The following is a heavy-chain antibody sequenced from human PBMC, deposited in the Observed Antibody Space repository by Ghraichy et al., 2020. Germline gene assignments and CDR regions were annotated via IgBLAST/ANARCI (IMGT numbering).Heavy chain of an antibody. Sequence: LNISCAVSGGSISSSNYSWSWIRQPPGKGLEWIGYIYHSGSTYYNPSLKSRVTISADRSKNQISLKLSSVTAADTAVYYCARAPYDDDGFYDDGFDIWGQGTMVTVSS. D-gene: IGHD3-22*01. J-gene: IGHJ3*02. CDR1: GGSISSSNYS. V-gene: IGHV4-30-2*01. CDR3: ARAPYDDDGFYDDGFDI. CDR2: IYHSGST.